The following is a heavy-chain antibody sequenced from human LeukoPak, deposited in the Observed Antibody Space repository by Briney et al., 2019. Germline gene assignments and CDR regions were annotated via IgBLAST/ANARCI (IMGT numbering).Heavy chain of an antibody. J-gene: IGHJ4*02. D-gene: IGHD3-10*01. CDR3: AKDTMVRGVMSGFDY. Sequence: GGSLRLSCAASGFTFSSYSMNWVRQAPGKGLEWVSSISNSNNYIYYADSVKGRFTISRDNSKNTLYLQMNSLRAEDTAVYYCAKDTMVRGVMSGFDYWGQGTLVTVSS. V-gene: IGHV3-21*04. CDR1: GFTFSSYS. CDR2: ISNSNNYI.